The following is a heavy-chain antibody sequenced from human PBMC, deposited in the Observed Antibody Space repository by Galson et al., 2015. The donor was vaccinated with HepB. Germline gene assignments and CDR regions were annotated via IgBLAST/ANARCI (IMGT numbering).Heavy chain of an antibody. J-gene: IGHJ4*02. CDR3: ARGRGYDKSFDY. Sequence: SLRLSCAAAGFSFSNYAMYWVRQAPGKGLEWVAVISFHGSNKYRADSVKGRFTISRDNSKNTLYLQMNSLGAEDTAVYYCARGRGYDKSFDYWGQGTLVTVSS. V-gene: IGHV3-30*04. CDR1: GFSFSNYA. CDR2: ISFHGSNK. D-gene: IGHD5-12*01.